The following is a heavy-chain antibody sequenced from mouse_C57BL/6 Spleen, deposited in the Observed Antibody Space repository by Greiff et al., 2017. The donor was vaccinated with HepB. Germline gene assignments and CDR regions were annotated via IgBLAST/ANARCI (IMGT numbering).Heavy chain of an antibody. V-gene: IGHV1-69*01. D-gene: IGHD2-3*01. CDR1: GYTFTSYW. CDR3: ARRLMGGYAMDY. Sequence: QVQLQQPGAELVMPGASVKLSCKASGYTFTSYWMHWVKQRPGQGLEWIGEIDPSDSYTNYNQTFKGKSTLTVDKSSSTAYMQLSSLTSEDSAVYYCARRLMGGYAMDYWGQGTSVTVSS. CDR2: IDPSDSYT. J-gene: IGHJ4*01.